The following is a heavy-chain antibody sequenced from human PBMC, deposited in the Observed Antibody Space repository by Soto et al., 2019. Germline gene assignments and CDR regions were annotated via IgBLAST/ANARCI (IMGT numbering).Heavy chain of an antibody. Sequence: QVQLVQSGAEVKKPGSSVKVSCKASGGTFSSYAISWVRQAPGQGLEWMGGIIPIFGTANYAQKFQGRVTMTADESTGRAYMELCSLRSEDTAVYYCARDGGYSYGRFDYWGQGTLVTVSS. V-gene: IGHV1-69*01. CDR1: GGTFSSYA. CDR3: ARDGGYSYGRFDY. D-gene: IGHD5-18*01. CDR2: IIPIFGTA. J-gene: IGHJ4*02.